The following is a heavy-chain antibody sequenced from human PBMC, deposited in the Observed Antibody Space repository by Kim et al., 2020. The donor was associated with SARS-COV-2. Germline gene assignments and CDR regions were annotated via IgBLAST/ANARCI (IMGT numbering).Heavy chain of an antibody. Sequence: SETLSLTCTVSGGSISSSSYYWGWIRQPPGKGLEWIGSIYYSGSTYYNPSLKSRVTISVDTSKNQFSLKLSSVTAADTAVYYCTLYYYYDSSGPQDDWYFDLWGRGTLVTVSS. CDR1: GGSISSSSYY. J-gene: IGHJ2*01. D-gene: IGHD3-22*01. CDR2: IYYSGST. CDR3: TLYYYYDSSGPQDDWYFDL. V-gene: IGHV4-39*07.